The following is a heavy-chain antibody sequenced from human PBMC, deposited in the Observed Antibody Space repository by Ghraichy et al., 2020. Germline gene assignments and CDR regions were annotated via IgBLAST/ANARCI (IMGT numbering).Heavy chain of an antibody. Sequence: SETLSLTCAVYGGSFSGYYWSWIRQPPGKGLEWIGEINHSGSTNYNPSLKSRVTISVDTSKNQFSLKLSSVTAADTAVYYCALERELLWFGELSVGDAFDIWGQGTMVTVSS. CDR2: INHSGST. CDR1: GGSFSGYY. CDR3: ALERELLWFGELSVGDAFDI. V-gene: IGHV4-34*01. J-gene: IGHJ3*02. D-gene: IGHD3-10*01.